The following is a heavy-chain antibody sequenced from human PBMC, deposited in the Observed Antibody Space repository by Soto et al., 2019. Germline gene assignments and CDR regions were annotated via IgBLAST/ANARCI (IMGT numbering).Heavy chain of an antibody. D-gene: IGHD5-18*01. CDR3: ATLNSFGSDY. J-gene: IGHJ4*02. Sequence: ASVKVSCKASGGTFNSYGISWVRQAPGQGLDWMGVIIPLYGTVNYAQKFQGRVSITADKSTSTAYMDLNSLRAEDTAVYYCATLNSFGSDYWGRGTLVTVSS. CDR1: GGTFNSYG. V-gene: IGHV1-69*06. CDR2: IIPLYGTV.